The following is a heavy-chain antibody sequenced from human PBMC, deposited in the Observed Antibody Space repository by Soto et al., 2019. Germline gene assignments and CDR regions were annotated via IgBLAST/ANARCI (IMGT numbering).Heavy chain of an antibody. J-gene: IGHJ4*02. CDR3: ARAYNYYDSSGYYSGYLDY. D-gene: IGHD3-22*01. Sequence: PGGSLRLSCAASGFTFSSYGMHWVRQAPGKGLEWVAVIWYDGSNKYYADSVKGRFTISRDNSKNTLYLQMNSLGSEDTAVYYCARAYNYYDSSGYYSGYLDYWGQGPLVTVSS. CDR1: GFTFSSYG. V-gene: IGHV3-33*01. CDR2: IWYDGSNK.